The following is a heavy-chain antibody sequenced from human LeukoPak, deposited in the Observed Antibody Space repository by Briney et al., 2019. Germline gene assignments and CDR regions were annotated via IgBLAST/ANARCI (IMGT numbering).Heavy chain of an antibody. CDR1: GGSISSYY. D-gene: IGHD5-24*01. CDR2: IYYSGST. J-gene: IGHJ4*02. V-gene: IGHV4-59*08. Sequence: SETLSLTCTVSGGSISSYYWSWIRQPPGKGLEWIGYIYYSGSTNYNPSLKSRVTISVDTSKNQFSLKLSSVTAADTAVYYCASSKKMAVSYYFDYWGQGTLVTVSS. CDR3: ASSKKMAVSYYFDY.